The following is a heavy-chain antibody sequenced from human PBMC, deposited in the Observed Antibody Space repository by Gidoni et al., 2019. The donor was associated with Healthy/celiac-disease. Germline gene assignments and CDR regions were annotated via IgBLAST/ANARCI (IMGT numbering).Heavy chain of an antibody. CDR3: ARVGYCTGGVCYRNWFDP. CDR2: IYHSGST. D-gene: IGHD2-8*02. CDR1: GYSISIGYY. Sequence: QVQLQESGPGLVKPSETLSLTCAVSGYSISIGYYWGWIRQPPGKGLEWIGSIYHSGSTYYNPSLKSRVTISVDTSKNQFSLKLSSVTAADTAVYYCARVGYCTGGVCYRNWFDPWGQGTLVTVSS. V-gene: IGHV4-38-2*01. J-gene: IGHJ5*02.